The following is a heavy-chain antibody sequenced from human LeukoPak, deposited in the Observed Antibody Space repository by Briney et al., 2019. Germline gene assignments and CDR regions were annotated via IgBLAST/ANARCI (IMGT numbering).Heavy chain of an antibody. Sequence: PGGSLRLSCAASGFPFSSYAMHWVRKAPGKGLEWVAVISYDGSNKYYADSVKGRFTISRDNSKNTLYLQMNSLRAEDTALYYCARPGWVSHISGYYKQPLDYWGQGILVTVSS. J-gene: IGHJ4*02. CDR1: GFPFSSYA. CDR3: ARPGWVSHISGYYKQPLDY. D-gene: IGHD3-3*01. V-gene: IGHV3-30-3*01. CDR2: ISYDGSNK.